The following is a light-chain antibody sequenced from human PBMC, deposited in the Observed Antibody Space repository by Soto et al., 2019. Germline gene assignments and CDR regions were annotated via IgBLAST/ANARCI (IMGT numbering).Light chain of an antibody. V-gene: IGKV1-39*01. CDR2: AAS. J-gene: IGKJ5*01. Sequence: DIQMTQSPSSLSASVGDRVTITCRASQSISSYLNWYQQKPGKAPKLLIYAASSLQSGVPSRFSGSGSGTEFTLTISSLQPDDFATYYCQQYESLPLTFGQGTRLEIK. CDR1: QSISSY. CDR3: QQYESLPLT.